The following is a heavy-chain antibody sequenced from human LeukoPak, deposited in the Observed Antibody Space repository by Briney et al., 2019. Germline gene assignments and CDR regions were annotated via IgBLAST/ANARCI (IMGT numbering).Heavy chain of an antibody. J-gene: IGHJ4*02. CDR3: ARDLYYYDSSDYPPGY. Sequence: GRSLRLSCAASGFTFSDYYMSWIRQAPGKGLEWVSYISSSGSTIYYADSVKGRFTISRDNAKNSLYLQMNSLRAEDTAVYYCARDLYYYDSSDYPPGYWGQGTLVTVSS. CDR2: ISSSGSTI. CDR1: GFTFSDYY. V-gene: IGHV3-11*01. D-gene: IGHD3-22*01.